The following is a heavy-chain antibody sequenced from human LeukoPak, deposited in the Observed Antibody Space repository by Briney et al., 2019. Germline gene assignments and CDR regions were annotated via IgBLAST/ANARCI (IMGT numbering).Heavy chain of an antibody. D-gene: IGHD3-10*01. CDR1: GYTFTSYA. J-gene: IGHJ5*02. CDR3: ARDDYYGSGSYFGSFYWFDP. CDR2: INAGNGNT. Sequence: ASVKVSCKASGYTFTSYAMHWVRQAPGQRLEWMGWINAGNGNTKYSQKFQGRVTITRDTSASTAYMELSSLSSEDTAVYYCARDDYYGSGSYFGSFYWFDPWGQGTLVTVSS. V-gene: IGHV1-3*01.